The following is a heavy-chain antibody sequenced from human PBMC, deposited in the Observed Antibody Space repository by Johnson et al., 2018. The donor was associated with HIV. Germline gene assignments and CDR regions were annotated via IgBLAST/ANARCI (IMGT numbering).Heavy chain of an antibody. J-gene: IGHJ3*02. V-gene: IGHV3-33*01. CDR3: ARDRGYWDGLDI. CDR2: IWYDGSNK. D-gene: IGHD3-22*01. CDR1: GFTFSSYG. Sequence: QVLLVESGGGVVQPGRSLRLSCAASGFTFSSYGMHWVRQAPGKGLEWVAVIWYDGSNKYYADSVKGRFTISRDNSKNTLYLQMNSLRAEDTAVYYCARDRGYWDGLDIWGQGTMVTVSS.